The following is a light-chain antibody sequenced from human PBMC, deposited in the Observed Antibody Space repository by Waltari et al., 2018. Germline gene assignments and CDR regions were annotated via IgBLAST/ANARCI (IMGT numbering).Light chain of an antibody. Sequence: DIVMTQSPDSLAVSLGARATINCKSSQSVLYNSNTNNYLAWYQQKPGQPPKLLSDWAWTREARGPDRFSGSGSETDFTLTISSLQAEDVALYYCQRYYNTPWTFGQGTKVVIK. J-gene: IGKJ1*01. CDR3: QRYYNTPWT. V-gene: IGKV4-1*01. CDR1: QSVLYNSNTNNY. CDR2: WAW.